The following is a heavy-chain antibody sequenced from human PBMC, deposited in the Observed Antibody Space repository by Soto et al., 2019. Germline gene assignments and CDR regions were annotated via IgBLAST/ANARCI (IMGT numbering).Heavy chain of an antibody. CDR2: IWYDGSNK. Sequence: GGSLRLSCAASGFTFSSYGMHWVRQAPGKGLEWGAVIWYDGSNKYYADSVKGRFTISRDNSKNTLYMKMNSLRAEDTAVYYGARDPASGSSSFYGLDVWGQGTMVTVSS. J-gene: IGHJ6*01. D-gene: IGHD6-6*01. CDR1: GFTFSSYG. V-gene: IGHV3-33*01. CDR3: ARDPASGSSSFYGLDV.